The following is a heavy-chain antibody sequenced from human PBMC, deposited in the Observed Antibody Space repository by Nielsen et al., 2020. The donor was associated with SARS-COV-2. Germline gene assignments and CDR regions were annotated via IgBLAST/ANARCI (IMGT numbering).Heavy chain of an antibody. V-gene: IGHV1-18*04. CDR3: AREVCSSTSCSPFDY. CDR2: ISAYNGNT. D-gene: IGHD2-2*01. Sequence: ASVKVSCKASCYTFTSYGISWVRQAPGQGLEWMGWISAYNGNTNYAQKLQGRVTMTTDTSTSTAYMELRSLRSDDTAVYYCAREVCSSTSCSPFDYWGQGTLVTVSS. CDR1: CYTFTSYG. J-gene: IGHJ4*02.